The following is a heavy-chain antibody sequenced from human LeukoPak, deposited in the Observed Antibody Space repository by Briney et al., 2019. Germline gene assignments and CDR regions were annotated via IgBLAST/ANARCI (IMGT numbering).Heavy chain of an antibody. V-gene: IGHV4-34*01. CDR2: INHSGST. J-gene: IGHJ5*02. D-gene: IGHD3-22*01. CDR3: ARGPTYDSSGPLVVSHWFDP. Sequence: SETLSLTCAVYGGSFSGYYSSWIRQPPGKGLEWIGEINHSGSTNYNPSLKSRVTISVDTSKNQFSLKLSSVTAADTAVYYCARGPTYDSSGPLVVSHWFDPWGQGTLVTVSS. CDR1: GGSFSGYY.